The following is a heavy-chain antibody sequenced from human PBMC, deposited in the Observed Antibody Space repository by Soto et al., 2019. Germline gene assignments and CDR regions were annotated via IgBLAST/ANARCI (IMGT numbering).Heavy chain of an antibody. CDR2: ISYDGSNK. V-gene: IGHV3-30*18. Sequence: QVQLVESGGGVVQPGRSLRLSCAASGFTFSSYGMHWVRQAPGKGLEWVAVISYDGSNKYYADSVKGRFTISRDNSKNTLYLQMNSLRAEDTAVYYCANDSLSSRWYYHGMDVWGQGTTVAVSS. CDR1: GFTFSSYG. CDR3: ANDSLSSRWYYHGMDV. D-gene: IGHD6-13*01. J-gene: IGHJ6*02.